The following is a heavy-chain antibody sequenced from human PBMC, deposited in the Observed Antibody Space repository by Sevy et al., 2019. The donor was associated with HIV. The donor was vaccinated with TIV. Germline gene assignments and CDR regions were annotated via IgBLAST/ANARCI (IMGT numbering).Heavy chain of an antibody. CDR1: GFTFSSYW. CDR3: ARDCSSSSCLWGMDV. CDR2: IKRDGTEK. V-gene: IGHV3-7*03. Sequence: GGSLRLSCAASGFTFSSYWMSWVRQAPGKGLEWVAHIKRDGTEKYYVDSVKGRFTVSGDKAKNSRYLQMNSLRAEDTAVYYCARDCSSSSCLWGMDVWGQGTTVTVSS. J-gene: IGHJ6*02. D-gene: IGHD2-2*01.